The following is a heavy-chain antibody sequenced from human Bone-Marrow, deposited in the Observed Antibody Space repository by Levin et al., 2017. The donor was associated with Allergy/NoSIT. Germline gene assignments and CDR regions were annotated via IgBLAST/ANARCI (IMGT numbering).Heavy chain of an antibody. CDR3: ARVGYNILAGYSFYFDY. Sequence: KPGGSLRLSCTVSGGSISSDYWSWIRQSPGKGLEWIGYIYSSGSSGSSNYNPSLQSRVTISVDTSKNQFSLRLSSVTAADTAVYYCARVGYNILAGYSFYFDYWGQGALVTVSS. CDR1: GGSISSDY. J-gene: IGHJ4*02. V-gene: IGHV4-59*01. D-gene: IGHD3-9*01. CDR2: IYSSGSSGSS.